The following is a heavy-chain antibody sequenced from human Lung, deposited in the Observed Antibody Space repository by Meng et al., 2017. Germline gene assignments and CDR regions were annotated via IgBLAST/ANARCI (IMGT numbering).Heavy chain of an antibody. Sequence: VQLQDGATDLLKPAETLSLTCVVSGGSFCDYYGSWIRQHPGEGLEWIGEINHSGSTNYNPSLESRATISVDASQNNLSLKLSSVTAADSAVYYCARGPTTMAHDFDYWCQGTLVTVSS. J-gene: IGHJ4*02. V-gene: IGHV4-34*01. CDR1: GGSFCDYY. CDR2: INHSGST. CDR3: ARGPTTMAHDFDY. D-gene: IGHD4-11*01.